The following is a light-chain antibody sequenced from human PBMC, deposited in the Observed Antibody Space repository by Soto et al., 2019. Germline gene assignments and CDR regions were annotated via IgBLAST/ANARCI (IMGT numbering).Light chain of an antibody. J-gene: IGLJ2*01. CDR1: SSNIGNNY. V-gene: IGLV1-51*02. CDR3: GTWDSSLSDVV. CDR2: ENN. Sequence: QSVLTQPPSVSAAPGQTVTISCSGSSSNIGNNYVSWYQQFPGTAPKLLIYENNKRPSGIPDRFSGSKSGTSATLGITGPQTGDEADYYCGTWDSSLSDVVFGGGTKVTV.